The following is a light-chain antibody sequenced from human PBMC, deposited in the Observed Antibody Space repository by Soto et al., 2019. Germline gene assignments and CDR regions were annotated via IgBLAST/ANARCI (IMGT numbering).Light chain of an antibody. CDR3: QQYGSSGT. CDR2: DAS. J-gene: IGKJ5*01. Sequence: EIVLTQSPGTLSLSPGVRAALSCRASQSVSSYLAWYQQKPGQAPRLLIYDASNRATGIPARFSGSGSGTDFTLTISRLEPEDFAVYYCQQYGSSGTFGQGTRLEIK. V-gene: IGKV3-20*01. CDR1: QSVSSY.